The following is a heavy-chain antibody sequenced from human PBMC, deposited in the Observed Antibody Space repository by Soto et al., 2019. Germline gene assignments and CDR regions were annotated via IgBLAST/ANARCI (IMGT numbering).Heavy chain of an antibody. CDR1: GGSISSSSYY. Sequence: SETLSLTCTVSGGSISSSSYYWGWIRQPPGKGLEWIGSIYYSGSTYYNPSLKSRVTISVDTSKNQFSLNLSSVTAADTALYYCARHGIRYDFWIWGQGTLVTVSS. CDR3: ARHGIRYDFWI. V-gene: IGHV4-39*01. J-gene: IGHJ4*02. D-gene: IGHD3-3*01. CDR2: IYYSGST.